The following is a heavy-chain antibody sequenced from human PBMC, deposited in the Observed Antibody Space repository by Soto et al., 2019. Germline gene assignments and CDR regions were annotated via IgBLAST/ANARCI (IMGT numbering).Heavy chain of an antibody. D-gene: IGHD5-12*01. J-gene: IGHJ4*02. CDR1: GYTFTSYA. Sequence: ASVKVSCKASGYTFTSYAMHWVRQAPGQRLEWMGWINAGNGNTKYSQKFQGRVTITRDTSASTAYMELSSLRSEDTAVYYCARDGYSGYARIDYWGQGTLVPVSS. CDR2: INAGNGNT. CDR3: ARDGYSGYARIDY. V-gene: IGHV1-3*01.